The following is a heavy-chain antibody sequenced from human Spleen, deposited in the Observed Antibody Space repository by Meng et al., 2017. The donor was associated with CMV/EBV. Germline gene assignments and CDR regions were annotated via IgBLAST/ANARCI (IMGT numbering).Heavy chain of an antibody. Sequence: KASGYTFTAHYFHWVRQAPGQGLEWMGWIHPHRGDTNYAQQFQGRVTLTRDTSINTGYMELTRLTSDDTAVYYCAREGRGSGASIDSWGQGTLVTVSS. CDR2: IHPHRGDT. CDR1: GYTFTAHY. D-gene: IGHD3-10*01. V-gene: IGHV1-2*02. J-gene: IGHJ4*02. CDR3: AREGRGSGASIDS.